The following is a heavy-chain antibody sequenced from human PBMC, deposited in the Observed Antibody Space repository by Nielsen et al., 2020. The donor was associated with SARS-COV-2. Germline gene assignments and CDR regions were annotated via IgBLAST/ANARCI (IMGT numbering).Heavy chain of an antibody. J-gene: IGHJ4*02. V-gene: IGHV1-8*01. CDR2: MNPNSGNT. Sequence: ASVKVSCKASGYTFTSYDINWVRQATGQGLEWMGWMNPNSGNTGYAQKFQGRVTITADKSTSTAYMELSSLRSEDTAVYYCARVSQWLVPDYWGQGTLVTVSS. D-gene: IGHD6-19*01. CDR1: GYTFTSYD. CDR3: ARVSQWLVPDY.